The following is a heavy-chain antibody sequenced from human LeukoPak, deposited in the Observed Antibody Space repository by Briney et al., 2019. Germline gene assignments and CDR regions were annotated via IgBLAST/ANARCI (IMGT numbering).Heavy chain of an antibody. CDR2: IYYSGST. V-gene: IGHV4-59*01. CDR3: ARALPAGVYGH. CDR1: GGSISSYY. D-gene: IGHD2-8*01. J-gene: IGHJ4*02. Sequence: PSETLSLTCTVSGGSISSYYWSWIRQPPGKGLEWIGYIYYSGSTNYNPSLKSRVTISVDTSKNQFSLKLSSVTAADTAVYYCARALPAGVYGHWGQGTLVTVSS.